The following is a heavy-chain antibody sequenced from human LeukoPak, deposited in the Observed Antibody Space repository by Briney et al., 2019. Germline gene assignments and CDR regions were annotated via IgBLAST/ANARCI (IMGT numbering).Heavy chain of an antibody. Sequence: SETLSLTCAVSGGSISSGGYSWSWIRQPPGKGLEWIGYIYHSGSTYYNPSLKSRVTISVDRSKNQFSLKLSPVTAADTAVYYCAREGRGCSGGSCYSLGFDYWGQGTLVTVSS. D-gene: IGHD2-15*01. J-gene: IGHJ4*02. V-gene: IGHV4-30-2*01. CDR3: AREGRGCSGGSCYSLGFDY. CDR2: IYHSGST. CDR1: GGSISSGGYS.